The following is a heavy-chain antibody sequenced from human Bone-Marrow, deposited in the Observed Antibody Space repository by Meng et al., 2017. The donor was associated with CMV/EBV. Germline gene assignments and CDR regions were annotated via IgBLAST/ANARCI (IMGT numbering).Heavy chain of an antibody. CDR1: GFILSDYY. Sequence: GGSLRLSCAASGFILSDYYMSWTRQAPGKGLEWISYIDSSGGKISYIDSVQGRFTISRDNAKNSVYLQMNSLRAEDTALYYCARYRGLGGYSYGRYYYYGMDVWGQGTTVTVSS. V-gene: IGHV3-11*01. CDR3: ARYRGLGGYSYGRYYYYGMDV. D-gene: IGHD5-18*01. J-gene: IGHJ6*01. CDR2: IDSSGGKI.